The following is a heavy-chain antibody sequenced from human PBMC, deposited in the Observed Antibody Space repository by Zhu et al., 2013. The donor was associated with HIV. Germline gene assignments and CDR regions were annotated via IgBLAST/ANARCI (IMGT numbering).Heavy chain of an antibody. CDR1: GYRFTGYY. CDR2: INPKNGGT. J-gene: IGHJ3*02. D-gene: IGHD7-27*01. Sequence: QSGTEMKRPGTSVKVSCRPSGYRFTGYYIHWVRQAPGKGIEWMGWINPKNGGTKLAQTFRDRIFVTRDTSINTIYMELRSLTSDDTAVYYCARGEANWGPKVGLDIWGQGTMVTVSS. V-gene: IGHV1-2*02. CDR3: ARGEANWGPKVGLDI.